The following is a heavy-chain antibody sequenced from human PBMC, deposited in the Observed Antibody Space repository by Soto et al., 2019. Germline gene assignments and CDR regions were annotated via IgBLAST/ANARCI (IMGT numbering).Heavy chain of an antibody. Sequence: QVQLQQWGAGLLKPSETLSLTCAVYGGSFSGYYWSWIRQPPGKGLEWIGEINHSGSTNYNPSLKSRVTISVDTSKNQFSLELSSVTAADTAVYYCARYPYYDFWSGYSGFDPWGQGTLVTVSS. CDR3: ARYPYYDFWSGYSGFDP. J-gene: IGHJ5*02. CDR2: INHSGST. D-gene: IGHD3-3*01. CDR1: GGSFSGYY. V-gene: IGHV4-34*01.